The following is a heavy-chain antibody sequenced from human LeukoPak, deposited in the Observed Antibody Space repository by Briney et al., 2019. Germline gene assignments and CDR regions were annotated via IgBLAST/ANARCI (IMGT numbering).Heavy chain of an antibody. CDR1: GGSISSHY. V-gene: IGHV4-59*11. CDR2: IHYSGST. Sequence: SETLSLTCAVSGGSISSHYWSWIRQPPGEGLEWIGYIHYSGSTNYNPSLKSRVTISVDTSKNQFSLKLSSVTAADTAVYYCARATFYDFWSGSPHWFDPWGQGTLVTVSS. J-gene: IGHJ5*02. CDR3: ARATFYDFWSGSPHWFDP. D-gene: IGHD3-3*01.